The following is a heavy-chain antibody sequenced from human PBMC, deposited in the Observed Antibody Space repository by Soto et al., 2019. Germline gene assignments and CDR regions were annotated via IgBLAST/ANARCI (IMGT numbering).Heavy chain of an antibody. CDR2: IYYSGST. Sequence: PSETLSLTCTVSGGSISSGDYYWSWIRQPPGKGLEWIGYIYYSGSTYYNPSLKSRVTISVDTSKNQFSLSLKSVTTADTAVYYCALANTGSYLVYWGQGSLVTVSS. J-gene: IGHJ4*02. CDR3: ALANTGSYLVY. D-gene: IGHD1-26*01. V-gene: IGHV4-30-4*02. CDR1: GGSISSGDYY.